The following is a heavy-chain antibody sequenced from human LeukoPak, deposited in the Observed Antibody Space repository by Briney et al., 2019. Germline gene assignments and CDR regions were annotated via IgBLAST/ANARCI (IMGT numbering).Heavy chain of an antibody. CDR3: ARGSYYDSSGSHNWFDP. V-gene: IGHV1-8*01. Sequence: ASVKVSCKASGYTFTSHDINWVRQATGQGLEWMGWMNPNSGNTGYAQKFQGRVTMTRNTSISTAYMELSSLRSEDTAVYYCARGSYYDSSGSHNWFDPWGQGTLVTVSS. CDR1: GYTFTSHD. CDR2: MNPNSGNT. J-gene: IGHJ5*02. D-gene: IGHD3-22*01.